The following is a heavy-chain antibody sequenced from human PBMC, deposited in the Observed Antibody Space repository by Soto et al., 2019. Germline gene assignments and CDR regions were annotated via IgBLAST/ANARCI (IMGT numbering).Heavy chain of an antibody. CDR2: LKSKTDGGTT. Sequence: GGSLRLSCAASGFTFSNACMTWVRQAPGRGLEWVGRLKSKTDGGTTGYAAPVKGRFTISRDDSKNTLYLQMNSLDTEDTAVYYCTYSPYGSYFDYWGQGTLVTVSS. CDR1: GFTFSNAC. V-gene: IGHV3-15*01. CDR3: TYSPYGSYFDY. D-gene: IGHD4-17*01. J-gene: IGHJ4*02.